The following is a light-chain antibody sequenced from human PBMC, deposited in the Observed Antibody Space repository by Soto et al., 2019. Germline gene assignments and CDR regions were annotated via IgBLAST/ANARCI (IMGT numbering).Light chain of an antibody. Sequence: EIVLTQSPGTLSLSPGERATLSCRASQSVSDSYLAWYQQQPGQAPRLLIYASSRATGIPERFSGSGSGTDYTLTISRLEPEDFAVYYCQHYGTSALFGPGTKVDIK. CDR1: QSVSDSY. CDR2: AS. V-gene: IGKV3-20*01. J-gene: IGKJ3*01. CDR3: QHYGTSAL.